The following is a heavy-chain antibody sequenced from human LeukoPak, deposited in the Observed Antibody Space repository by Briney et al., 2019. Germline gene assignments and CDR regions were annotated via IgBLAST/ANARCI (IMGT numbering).Heavy chain of an antibody. D-gene: IGHD3-10*01. CDR3: AREKAPLGDWFDP. Sequence: SETLSLTCTVSGGSFTNYYWSWIRQPAGEGLEWIGHINTKGSTSSNPSLKSPVIMSVDTSKNQFSLKLSSVTAADTAVYYCAREKAPLGDWFDPWGQGTLVTVSS. J-gene: IGHJ5*02. V-gene: IGHV4-4*07. CDR1: GGSFTNYY. CDR2: INTKGST.